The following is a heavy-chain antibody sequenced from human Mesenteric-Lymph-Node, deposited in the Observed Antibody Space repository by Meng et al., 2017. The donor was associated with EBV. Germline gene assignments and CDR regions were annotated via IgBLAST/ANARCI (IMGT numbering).Heavy chain of an antibody. CDR2: VYYSGST. Sequence: QLQLLESDSGLVKPSQTLSLTCTVSGGSVSSTSYYWSWIRQPPGKRLEWIGYVYYSGSTNYNPSLKSRVTISVDTSKNQFSLNLYSVTAADTAVYYCARENPARGNWFDPWGQGALVTASS. V-gene: IGHV4-61*01. CDR1: GGSVSSTSYY. CDR3: ARENPARGNWFDP. J-gene: IGHJ5*02. D-gene: IGHD3-10*01.